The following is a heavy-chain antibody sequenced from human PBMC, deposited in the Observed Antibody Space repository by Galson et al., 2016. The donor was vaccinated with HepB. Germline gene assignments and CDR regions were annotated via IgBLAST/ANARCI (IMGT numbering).Heavy chain of an antibody. CDR2: IHSGGTT. D-gene: IGHD2-15*01. CDR3: TRHVVKTIYGQYYGMDV. J-gene: IGHJ6*02. CDR1: GLTVSSNY. Sequence: SLRLSCAASGLTVSSNYMSWVRQAPGKGLEWVSVIHSGGTTFYAVSVQSRFLISRDSSKNTLFLQMNSVRDEDTAVYYCTRHVVKTIYGQYYGMDVWGLGTTVTVSS. V-gene: IGHV3-53*01.